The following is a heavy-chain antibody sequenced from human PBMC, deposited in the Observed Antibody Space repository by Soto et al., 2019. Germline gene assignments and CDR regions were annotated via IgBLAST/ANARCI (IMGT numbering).Heavy chain of an antibody. CDR3: ARRGSGHTFDY. J-gene: IGHJ4*02. V-gene: IGHV4-39*01. CDR2: LYSGST. CDR1: GASISRGGFH. D-gene: IGHD3-10*01. Sequence: SETLSLTCAVSGASISRGGFHWGWIRQPPGQGLEWIGSLYSGSTYYNPSLKSRVTLSADTSKSEFSLRLTSVTAADTAVYYCARRGSGHTFDYWGQGXLVTVSS.